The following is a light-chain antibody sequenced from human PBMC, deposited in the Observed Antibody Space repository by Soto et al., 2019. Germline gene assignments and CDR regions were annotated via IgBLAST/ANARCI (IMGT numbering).Light chain of an antibody. CDR3: QQYNNWPLT. CDR2: GAS. CDR1: QSVSSY. J-gene: IGKJ4*01. V-gene: IGKV3-15*01. Sequence: EIVMTQSPATLSVSPGERATISCRASQSVSSYLAWYQQKPGQPPRLLIHGASTRATGIPARFSGSGSGTEFTLAISSLQSEDFGVYYCQQYNNWPLTFGGGTKVEI.